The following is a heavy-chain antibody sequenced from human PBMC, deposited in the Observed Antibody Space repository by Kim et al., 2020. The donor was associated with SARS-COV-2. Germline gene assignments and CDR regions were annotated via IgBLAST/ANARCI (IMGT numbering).Heavy chain of an antibody. CDR3: ARDSVTPNY. V-gene: IGHV3-7*03. CDR2: GSGK. D-gene: IGHD4-17*01. J-gene: IGHJ4*02. Sequence: GSGKYYVDSVKGRFTISRDNAKNSLYLQMNSLRAEDTAVYYCARDSVTPNYWGQGTLVTVSS.